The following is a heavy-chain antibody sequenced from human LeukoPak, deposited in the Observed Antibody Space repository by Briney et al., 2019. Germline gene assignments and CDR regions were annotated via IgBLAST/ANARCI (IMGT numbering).Heavy chain of an antibody. Sequence: GASVKVSCKASGYTFTGYYMHWVRQAPGQGLEWMGWISAYNGNTNYAQKLQGRVTMTTDTSTSTAYMELRSLRSDDTAVYYCARTYSSGWYKGYYFDYWGQGTLVTVSS. V-gene: IGHV1-18*04. CDR1: GYTFTGYY. CDR2: ISAYNGNT. CDR3: ARTYSSGWYKGYYFDY. J-gene: IGHJ4*02. D-gene: IGHD6-19*01.